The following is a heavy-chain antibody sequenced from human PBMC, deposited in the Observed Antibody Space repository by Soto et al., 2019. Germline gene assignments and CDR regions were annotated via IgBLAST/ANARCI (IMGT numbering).Heavy chain of an antibody. V-gene: IGHV1-8*02. CDR3: ARNGSGSYYLVYYYYGMDV. Sequence: ASVKVSCKASGYTFTSYYMHWVRQATGQGLEWMGWMNPNSGNTGYAQKFQGRVTMTRNTSISTAYMELSSLRSEDTAVYYCARNGSGSYYLVYYYYGMDVWGQGTTVTVSS. CDR2: MNPNSGNT. J-gene: IGHJ6*02. CDR1: GYTFTSYY. D-gene: IGHD3-10*01.